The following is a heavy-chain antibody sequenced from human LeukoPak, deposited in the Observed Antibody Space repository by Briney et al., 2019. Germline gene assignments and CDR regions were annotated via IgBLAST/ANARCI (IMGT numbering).Heavy chain of an antibody. CDR3: AREVNYYGRFWYFDY. CDR1: GGSISSYY. CDR2: IYYSGST. J-gene: IGHJ4*02. V-gene: IGHV4-59*01. Sequence: PSETLSLTCTVSGGSISSYYWSWIRQPPGKGLEWIGYIYYSGSTNYNPSLKSRVTISVDTSKNQFSLKLSSVTAADTAVYYCAREVNYYGRFWYFDYWGQGTLVTVSS. D-gene: IGHD3-10*01.